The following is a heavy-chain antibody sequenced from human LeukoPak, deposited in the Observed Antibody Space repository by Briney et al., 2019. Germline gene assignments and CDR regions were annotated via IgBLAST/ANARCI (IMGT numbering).Heavy chain of an antibody. Sequence: GASVKVSCKASGGTFTSYDINWVRQATGQGLEWMGWMNPNSGNTGYAQKFQGRVTITRNTSISTAYMELSSLRSEDTAVYYCARGGKSIAALGYWGQGTLVTVSS. D-gene: IGHD6-6*01. CDR1: GGTFTSYD. CDR2: MNPNSGNT. J-gene: IGHJ4*02. V-gene: IGHV1-8*03. CDR3: ARGGKSIAALGY.